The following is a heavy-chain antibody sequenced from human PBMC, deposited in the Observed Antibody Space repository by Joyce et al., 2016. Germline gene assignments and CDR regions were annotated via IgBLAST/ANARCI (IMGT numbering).Heavy chain of an antibody. Sequence: WSWIRQPAGKGLEWIWRIYTGGSTNYNPSLKSRVTISADTSKNQFSLKLTSVTAADTAVYYCARDAYSGYSYFAYWGQGTLVTVSS. CDR3: ARDAYSGYSYFAY. V-gene: IGHV4-61*02. CDR2: IYTGGST. J-gene: IGHJ4*02. D-gene: IGHD3-22*01.